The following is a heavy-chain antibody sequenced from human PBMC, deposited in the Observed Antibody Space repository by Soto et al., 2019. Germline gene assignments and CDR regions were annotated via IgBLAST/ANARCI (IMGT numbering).Heavy chain of an antibody. CDR3: ARDGPYSSGWYVDAGRDPLV. V-gene: IGHV1-69*12. J-gene: IGHJ4*02. CDR1: GGTFSSYA. CDR2: IIPIFGTA. D-gene: IGHD6-19*01. Sequence: QVQLVQSGAEVKKPGSSVKVSCKASGGTFSSYAISWVRQAPGQGLEWMGGIIPIFGTANYAQKFQGRVTMSADDSTSAAYMELSRLRSEDTAVYYCARDGPYSSGWYVDAGRDPLVWGQGTLVNVSS.